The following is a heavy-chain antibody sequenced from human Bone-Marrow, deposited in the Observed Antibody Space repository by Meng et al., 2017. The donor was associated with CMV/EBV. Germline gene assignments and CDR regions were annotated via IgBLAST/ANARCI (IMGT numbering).Heavy chain of an antibody. J-gene: IGHJ4*02. CDR2: VYPRDSDT. D-gene: IGHD4-11*01. CDR3: ATRRYSSGWI. Sequence: KVSCKASGYNFAPYWIDWVRQLPGKGLEWMGSVYPRDSDTRYSPSFQGQVTISADMSITTAYLQWSRLKASDTAMYYCATRRYSSGWIWGQGTLVTVSS. CDR1: GYNFAPYW. V-gene: IGHV5-51*06.